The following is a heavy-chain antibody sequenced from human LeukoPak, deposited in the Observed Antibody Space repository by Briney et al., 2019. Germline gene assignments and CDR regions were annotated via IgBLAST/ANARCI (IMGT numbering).Heavy chain of an antibody. D-gene: IGHD2-2*03. Sequence: ASVKVSCKASGYTFTSYGISWVRQAPGQGLEWMGWISAYNGNTNYAQKLQGRVTMTTDTSTSTAYMELRSLRSDDTAVYYCAREHRLSGYCSSTSCPTFGYYYGMDVRGQGTTVTVSS. CDR1: GYTFTSYG. V-gene: IGHV1-18*01. CDR2: ISAYNGNT. CDR3: AREHRLSGYCSSTSCPTFGYYYGMDV. J-gene: IGHJ6*02.